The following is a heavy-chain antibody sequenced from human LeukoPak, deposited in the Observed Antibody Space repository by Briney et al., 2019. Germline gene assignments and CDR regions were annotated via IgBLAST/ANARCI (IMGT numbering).Heavy chain of an antibody. Sequence: GGSLRLSCAASGFTFSSYSMNWVRQAPGKGLEWVSSISSSSSYIYYADSVKGRFTISRDNAKNSLYLQMSSLRAEDTAVYYCARDGPGIAASFDYWGQGTLVTVSS. D-gene: IGHD6-13*01. J-gene: IGHJ4*02. CDR2: ISSSSSYI. CDR1: GFTFSSYS. CDR3: ARDGPGIAASFDY. V-gene: IGHV3-21*01.